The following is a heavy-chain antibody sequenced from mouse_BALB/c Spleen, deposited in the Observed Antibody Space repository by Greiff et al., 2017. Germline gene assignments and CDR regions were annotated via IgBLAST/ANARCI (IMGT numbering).Heavy chain of an antibody. V-gene: IGHV5-6*01. Sequence: EVKLVESGGDLVKPGGSLQLSCAASGFTFSSYGMSWVRQTPDKRLEWVATISSGGSYTYYPDSVKGRFTISRDNAKNTLYLQMSSLKSEDTAMYYCARQYDYEEAMDYWGQGTSVTVSS. CDR3: ARQYDYEEAMDY. CDR1: GFTFSSYG. CDR2: ISSGGSYT. J-gene: IGHJ4*01. D-gene: IGHD2-4*01.